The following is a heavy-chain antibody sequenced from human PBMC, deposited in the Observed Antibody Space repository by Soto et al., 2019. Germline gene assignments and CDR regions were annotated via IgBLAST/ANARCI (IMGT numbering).Heavy chain of an antibody. D-gene: IGHD1-26*01. V-gene: IGHV1-2*02. J-gene: IGHJ6*04. Sequence: DSVQVSCKASGYTFTGYYMHWVRQAPGQGLEWMGWINPNSGGTNYAQKFQGGVTMTRDTSISTAYMELSRLRSDDTAVYYCARGSAYSGRFYYSGMDGWGKGTTVTVYS. CDR2: INPNSGGT. CDR3: ARGSAYSGRFYYSGMDG. CDR1: GYTFTGYY.